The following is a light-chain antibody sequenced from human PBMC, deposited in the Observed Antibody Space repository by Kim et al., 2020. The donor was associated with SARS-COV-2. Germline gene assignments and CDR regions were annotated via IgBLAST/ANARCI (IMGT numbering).Light chain of an antibody. CDR2: GAS. Sequence: LAAGERATLSCRASQSVSSSYLAWYQQKPGQAPRLLIYGASSRATGIPDRFSGSGSGTDFTLTISRLEPEEFAVYYCQQYGSSPYTFGQGTKLEI. CDR1: QSVSSSY. V-gene: IGKV3-20*01. CDR3: QQYGSSPYT. J-gene: IGKJ2*01.